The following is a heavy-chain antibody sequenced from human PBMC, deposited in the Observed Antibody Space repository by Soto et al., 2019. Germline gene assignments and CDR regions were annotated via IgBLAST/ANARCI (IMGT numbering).Heavy chain of an antibody. CDR2: ISSSGSTI. Sequence: QVQLVESGGGLVKPGGSLRLSCAASGFTFSDYYMKWIRQAPWKGLEWVSYISSSGSTIYYADSVKGRFTISRDNAKNSLYLQMNSLRAEDTAVYYCARGPYDYVWGSNPPHFDYWGQGTLVTVSS. J-gene: IGHJ4*02. CDR1: GFTFSDYY. CDR3: ARGPYDYVWGSNPPHFDY. V-gene: IGHV3-11*01. D-gene: IGHD3-16*02.